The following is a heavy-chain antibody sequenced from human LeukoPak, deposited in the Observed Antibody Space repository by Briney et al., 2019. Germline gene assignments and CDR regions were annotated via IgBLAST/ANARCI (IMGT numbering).Heavy chain of an antibody. CDR3: AKRADSSGPYYFDY. CDR2: ISGSGGST. J-gene: IGHJ4*02. Sequence: GGSLRLSCVGSGFTFDTYEMNWVRQAPGKGLGWVSAISGSGGSTYYADSVKGRFTISRDNSKNTLYLQMNSLRAEDTAVYYCAKRADSSGPYYFDYWGQGTLVTVSS. V-gene: IGHV3-23*01. CDR1: GFTFDTYE. D-gene: IGHD3-22*01.